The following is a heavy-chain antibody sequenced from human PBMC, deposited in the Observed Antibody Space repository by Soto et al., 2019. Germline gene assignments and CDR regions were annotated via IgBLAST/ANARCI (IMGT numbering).Heavy chain of an antibody. CDR3: AREGHDAIAAAGTIWFDP. J-gene: IGHJ5*02. Sequence: GASVKVSCKASGGTFSSYAISWVRQAPGQGLEWMGGIIPIFGTANYAQKFQGRVTITADESTSTTYMELSSLRSEDAAVYYCAREGHDAIAAAGTIWFDPWGQGTLVTVSS. CDR2: IIPIFGTA. CDR1: GGTFSSYA. V-gene: IGHV1-69*13. D-gene: IGHD6-13*01.